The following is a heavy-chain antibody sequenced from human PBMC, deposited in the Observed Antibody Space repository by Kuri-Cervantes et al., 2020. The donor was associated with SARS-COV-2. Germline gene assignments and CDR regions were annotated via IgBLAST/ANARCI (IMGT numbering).Heavy chain of an antibody. V-gene: IGHV1-69*13. J-gene: IGHJ6*02. Sequence: SVKVSCKASGGTFSSYAISWVRQAPGQGLEWMGGIIPIFGTANYAQKFQGRVTITADESTSTAYMELSSLRSEDTAVYYCARDWNYGDYRYYYYYGMDVWDQGTTVTVSS. CDR3: ARDWNYGDYRYYYYYGMDV. CDR1: GGTFSSYA. CDR2: IIPIFGTA. D-gene: IGHD4-17*01.